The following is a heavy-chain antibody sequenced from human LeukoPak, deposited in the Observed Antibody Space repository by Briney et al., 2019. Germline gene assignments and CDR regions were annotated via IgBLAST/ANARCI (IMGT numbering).Heavy chain of an antibody. CDR2: IRYDGSNK. D-gene: IGHD3-22*01. CDR1: GFTFTTYG. CDR3: AKQLYYYEGSGLFDL. Sequence: GGPLRLSCAASGFTFTTYGTHWVRQAPGKGLEWVAFIRYDGSNKYYADSVKGRFTISRDNSKNTLYLEINRLRPEDTAVYYCAKQLYYYEGSGLFDLWGQGTLVTVSS. J-gene: IGHJ4*02. V-gene: IGHV3-30*02.